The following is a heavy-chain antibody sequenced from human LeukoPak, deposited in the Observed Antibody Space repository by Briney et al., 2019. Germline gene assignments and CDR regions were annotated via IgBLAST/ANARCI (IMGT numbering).Heavy chain of an antibody. CDR1: GGSFSGYY. D-gene: IGHD6-19*01. Sequence: SETLSLTCAVYGGSFSGYYWSWIRQPPGKGLEWIGEINHSGSTNYNPSLKSRVTISVDTSKYQFSLKLSSVTAADTAVYYCARSRRSSGWYGWAFDIWGQGTMVTVSS. CDR2: INHSGST. V-gene: IGHV4-34*01. CDR3: ARSRRSSGWYGWAFDI. J-gene: IGHJ3*02.